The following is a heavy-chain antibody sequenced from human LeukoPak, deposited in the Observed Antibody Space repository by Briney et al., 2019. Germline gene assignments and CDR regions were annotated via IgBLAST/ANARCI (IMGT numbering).Heavy chain of an antibody. J-gene: IGHJ4*02. Sequence: GEALRLSCATPAFPFSSEAMSSVRQAPGKGLELVSGLSSSFEPPHYADSVKGRFTISRDNSKSTLFLQMNSLRPEDTAVYYCAAAGPGPMARNRGGYYWGQGNLVTVSS. CDR1: AFPFSSEA. V-gene: IGHV3-23*01. CDR3: AAAGPGPMARNRGGYY. CDR2: LSSSFEPP. D-gene: IGHD3-16*01.